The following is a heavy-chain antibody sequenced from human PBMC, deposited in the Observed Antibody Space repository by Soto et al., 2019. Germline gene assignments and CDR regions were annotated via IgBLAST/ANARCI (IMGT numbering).Heavy chain of an antibody. Sequence: EVQLLESGGGLVQPGGSLRLFCAASGFTFSSYAMNWVRQAPGKGLEWVSSVSGGGDGTYYADSVKGRFTISRDNSKNTLYLQMNSLRAQDTAVYFCTKGPIFGVVTHYFDSWGQGTLVTVSS. V-gene: IGHV3-23*01. J-gene: IGHJ4*02. CDR1: GFTFSSYA. D-gene: IGHD3-3*01. CDR3: TKGPIFGVVTHYFDS. CDR2: VSGGGDGT.